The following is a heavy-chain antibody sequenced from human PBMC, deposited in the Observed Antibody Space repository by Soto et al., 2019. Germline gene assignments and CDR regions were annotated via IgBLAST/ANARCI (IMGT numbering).Heavy chain of an antibody. V-gene: IGHV1-69*01. CDR3: AIENWGPGGHYFDY. CDR1: GGTFNSFG. Sequence: QVHVVQSGAEVKKSGSSVKVPCKAYGGTFNSFGIKWVRQAPGQGLEWVGGIIPVFGTINYAQKFRGRVTITADASTSTSYMELSSLRSDDTAVYYCAIENWGPGGHYFDYWGQGTLVTVSS. CDR2: IIPVFGTI. J-gene: IGHJ4*02. D-gene: IGHD7-27*01.